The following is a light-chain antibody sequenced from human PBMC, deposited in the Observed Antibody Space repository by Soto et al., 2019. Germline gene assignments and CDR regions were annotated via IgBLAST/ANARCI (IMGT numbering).Light chain of an antibody. CDR2: DVS. CDR3: CSYAGSYTVVL. CDR1: SSDVGGYNY. J-gene: IGLJ2*01. V-gene: IGLV2-11*01. Sequence: QSALTQPRSVSGSPGQSVTISCTGTSSDVGGYNYVSWYQQHPGKAPKLMIYDVSKRPSGVPDRFSGSMSGNTASLTISGLQAEDEAEYYGCSYAGSYTVVLFGGGTKRTVL.